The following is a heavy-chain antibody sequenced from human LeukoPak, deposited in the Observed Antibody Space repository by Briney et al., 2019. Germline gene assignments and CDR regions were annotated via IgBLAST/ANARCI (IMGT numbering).Heavy chain of an antibody. CDR1: GFTFTSSA. D-gene: IGHD3-22*01. J-gene: IGHJ4*02. V-gene: IGHV1-58*02. CDR3: AADLNYYDSSGSGDY. CDR2: IVVGSGNT. Sequence: SVKVSCKASGFTFTSSAMQWVRQARGQRLEWIGWIVVGSGNTNYAQKFQERVTITRDMSTSTAYMELTSLRTEDTAVYYCAADLNYYDSSGSGDYWGQGTLVTVSS.